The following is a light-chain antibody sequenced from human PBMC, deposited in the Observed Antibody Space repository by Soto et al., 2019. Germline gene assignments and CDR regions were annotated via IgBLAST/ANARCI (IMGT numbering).Light chain of an antibody. CDR1: QSLVYSDGNTY. V-gene: IGKV2-30*01. CDR3: MQGTHWPPLT. J-gene: IGKJ5*01. CDR2: DVS. Sequence: DVVLTQSPLSLPVTLGQPASISCRSSQSLVYSDGNTYLNWFQQRPGRSPRRLIYDVSNRDSGVPDRFSGSGSGTDFTLKITRVEAEDVGVYSCMQGTHWPPLTFGQGTRLEIK.